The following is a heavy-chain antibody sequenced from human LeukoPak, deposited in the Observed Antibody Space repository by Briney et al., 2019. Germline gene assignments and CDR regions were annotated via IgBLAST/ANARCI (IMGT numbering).Heavy chain of an antibody. J-gene: IGHJ4*02. CDR1: GFTLSTYS. D-gene: IGHD2-2*01. Sequence: GGSLRLSCAASGFTLSTYSMNWVRQAPGRGLEWLSYISSTSSTIYYTDSVKGRFTISRDSAKNSVFLQMNSLRAEDTAVYYCARDSIVVGGASDWWGQGTLVTVSS. V-gene: IGHV3-48*01. CDR2: ISSTSSTI. CDR3: ARDSIVVGGASDW.